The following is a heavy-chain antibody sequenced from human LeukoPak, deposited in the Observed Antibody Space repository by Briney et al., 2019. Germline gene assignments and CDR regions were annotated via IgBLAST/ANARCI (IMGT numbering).Heavy chain of an antibody. V-gene: IGHV3-43D*04. CDR2: ISWDGGST. Sequence: PGGSLRLSCAASGFTFDDYAMHWVRQAPGKGLEWVSLISWDGGSTYYADSVKGRFTISRDNSKNPLYLQMNSLRAEDTALYYCAKDRYDSSGYYFDYWGQGTLVTVSS. D-gene: IGHD3-22*01. CDR1: GFTFDDYA. CDR3: AKDRYDSSGYYFDY. J-gene: IGHJ4*02.